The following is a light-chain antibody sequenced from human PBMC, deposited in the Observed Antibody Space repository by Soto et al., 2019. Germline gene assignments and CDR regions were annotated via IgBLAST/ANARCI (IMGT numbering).Light chain of an antibody. CDR3: SSYAGSNNPLFV. J-gene: IGLJ1*01. CDR2: EVT. CDR1: STDVGGFNY. Sequence: QSALTQPPSASGSPGQSITISCTGTSTDVGGFNYVSWHQQHPGKAPKVIIYEVTKRPSGVPDRFSGSKAANTASLTVPGLQAEDEADYYCSSYAGSNNPLFVFGTGTKVTVL. V-gene: IGLV2-8*01.